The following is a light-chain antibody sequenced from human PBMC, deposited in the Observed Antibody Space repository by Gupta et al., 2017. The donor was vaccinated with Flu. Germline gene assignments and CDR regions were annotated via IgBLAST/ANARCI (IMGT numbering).Light chain of an antibody. CDR1: QSISSW. CDR3: QQYNSYSPLT. Sequence: DIKMTQSPSTLSASVRDRVTITCRASQSISSWLAWYQQKPGKAPKLLIYKASSLESGVPSRFSGSGSGTEFTLTISSLQPDDFATYYCQQYNSYSPLTFGGGTKVEIK. J-gene: IGKJ4*01. V-gene: IGKV1-5*03. CDR2: KAS.